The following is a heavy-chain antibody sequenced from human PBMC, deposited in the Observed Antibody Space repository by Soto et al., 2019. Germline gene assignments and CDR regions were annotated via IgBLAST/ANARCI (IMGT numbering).Heavy chain of an antibody. CDR1: GGSISSSSYY. CDR3: ARRSIAPPYYYYYGMDV. CDR2: IYYSGST. D-gene: IGHD6-6*01. V-gene: IGHV4-39*01. J-gene: IGHJ6*02. Sequence: SETLSLTCTVSGGSISSSSYYWGWIRQLPGKGLEWIGSIYYSGSTYYNPSLKSRVTISVGTSKNQFSLKLSSVTAADTAVYYCARRSIAPPYYYYYGMDVWGQGTTVTVSS.